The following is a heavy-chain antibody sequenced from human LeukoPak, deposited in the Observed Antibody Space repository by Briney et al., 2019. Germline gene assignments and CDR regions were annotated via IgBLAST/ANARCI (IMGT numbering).Heavy chain of an antibody. Sequence: SETLSLTCTVSGYSISSGYYWGWIRQPPGKGLEWIGSIYHSGSTYYNPSLKSRVTISVDTSKNQFSLKLSSVTAADTAVYYCARARKLVVPAATGGMDAFDIWGQGTMVTVSS. CDR2: IYHSGST. J-gene: IGHJ3*02. CDR3: ARARKLVVPAATGGMDAFDI. CDR1: GYSISSGYY. V-gene: IGHV4-38-2*02. D-gene: IGHD2-2*01.